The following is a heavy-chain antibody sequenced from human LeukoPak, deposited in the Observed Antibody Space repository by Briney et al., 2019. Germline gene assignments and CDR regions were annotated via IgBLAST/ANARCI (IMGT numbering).Heavy chain of an antibody. J-gene: IGHJ4*02. CDR2: INQDGSEK. CDR3: GRDWGNLNDGDY. V-gene: IGHV3-7*01. CDR1: GFTFSVYW. Sequence: GGSLRLSCAASGFTFSVYWMNWVRQAPGKGLEWVANINQDGSEKHYVDSVKGRFTIFRDNAKNSLYLQMNSLRAEDTAVYYWGRDWGNLNDGDYWGQGTLVTVSS. D-gene: IGHD1-1*01.